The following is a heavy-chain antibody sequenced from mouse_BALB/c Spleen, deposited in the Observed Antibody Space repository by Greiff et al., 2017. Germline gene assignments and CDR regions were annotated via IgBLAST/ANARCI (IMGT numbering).Heavy chain of an antibody. CDR2: IDPENGDT. D-gene: IGHD2-14*01. V-gene: IGHV14-4*02. J-gene: IGHJ4*01. CDR3: NAYRYDGLLAMDY. Sequence: VQLQQSGAELVRSGASVKLSCTASGFNIQDYYMHWVKQRPEQGLEWIGWIDPENGDTEYAPKFQGKATMTADTSSNTAYLQLSSLTSEDTAVYYCNAYRYDGLLAMDYWGQGTSVTVAS. CDR1: GFNIQDYY.